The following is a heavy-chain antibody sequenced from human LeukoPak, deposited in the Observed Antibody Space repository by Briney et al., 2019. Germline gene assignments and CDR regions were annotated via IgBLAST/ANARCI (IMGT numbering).Heavy chain of an antibody. D-gene: IGHD3-10*01. CDR2: INAGNGNT. J-gene: IGHJ4*02. CDR1: GYTFTSYA. CDR3: ARGPLWFGEFLDY. V-gene: IGHV1-3*01. Sequence: GASVKVSCKASGYTFTSYAMHWVRQAPGRRLEWMGWINAGNGNTKYSQKFQGRVTITRDTSASTAYMELSSLRSEDTAVYYCARGPLWFGEFLDYWGQGTLVTVSS.